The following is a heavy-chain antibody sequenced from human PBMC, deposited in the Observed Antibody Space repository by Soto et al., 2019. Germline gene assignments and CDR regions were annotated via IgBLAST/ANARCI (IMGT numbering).Heavy chain of an antibody. V-gene: IGHV4-39*01. J-gene: IGHJ3*02. D-gene: IGHD3-3*01. CDR3: ARQTDSYYAFDAFDI. Sequence: SETLSLTCTVSGGSISSGSYYWDWIRQPPGKGLEWIGNVYYSGSTNYNPSLESRVTISVDTSKNQFSLKLSSVTAADTAVYYCARQTDSYYAFDAFDIWGQGTMVTVS. CDR1: GGSISSGSYY. CDR2: VYYSGST.